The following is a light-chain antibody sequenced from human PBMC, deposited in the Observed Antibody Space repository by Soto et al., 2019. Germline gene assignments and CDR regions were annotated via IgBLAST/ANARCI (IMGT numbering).Light chain of an antibody. CDR2: EVT. J-gene: IGLJ2*01. Sequence: XSVLTRPASVSGSPGQSITISCTGTSSDVGGYNYVSWYQQHPSKAPKLLIYEVTSRPSGVSDRFSGSKSGNTASLTISGLQTEDQADYYCSSYTTSTTIVFGGGTKVTXL. V-gene: IGLV2-14*01. CDR3: SSYTTSTTIV. CDR1: SSDVGGYNY.